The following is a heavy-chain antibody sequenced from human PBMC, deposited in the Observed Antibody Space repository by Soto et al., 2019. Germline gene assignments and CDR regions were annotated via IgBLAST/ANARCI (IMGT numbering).Heavy chain of an antibody. D-gene: IGHD2-21*02. V-gene: IGHV4-34*01. CDR3: ARLGIVVVSAIIRIDAFDI. Sequence: TETLYRTCAVYGGSFSGYYWSWIRQPPGKGLEFIGEINHSGSTNYNPSLKSRVNISVDTSKNQFSLKLSSVTAADTAVYYCARLGIVVVSAIIRIDAFDIWGQGTMVIVSS. CDR1: GGSFSGYY. CDR2: INHSGST. J-gene: IGHJ3*02.